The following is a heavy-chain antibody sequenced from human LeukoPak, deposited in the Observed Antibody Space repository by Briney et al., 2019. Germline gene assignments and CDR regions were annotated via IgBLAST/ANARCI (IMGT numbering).Heavy chain of an antibody. J-gene: IGHJ5*02. CDR2: INPSRNT. D-gene: IGHD3-9*01. CDR1: GGSFSGYY. Sequence: PSETLSLTCAVFGGSFSGYYWNWIRQPPGKGLEWIGQINPSRNTNYNPSLKSRVTISVDTSKKQFSLKLSSVTAADTAVYYCARQAGTILAGYAWFDPWGQGTLVTVSS. CDR3: ARQAGTILAGYAWFDP. V-gene: IGHV4-34*01.